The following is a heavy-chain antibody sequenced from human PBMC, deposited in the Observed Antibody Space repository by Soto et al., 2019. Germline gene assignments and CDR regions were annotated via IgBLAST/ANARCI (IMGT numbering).Heavy chain of an antibody. CDR3: ARHPIISFVGDTVKGYYGMDA. D-gene: IGHD1-26*01. CDR2: IYPGDPDT. J-gene: IGHJ6*02. V-gene: IGHV5-51*01. CDR1: GYSFTSYW. Sequence: GESLKISCKGSGYSFTSYWIGWVRQMPGKGLEWMGIIYPGDPDTRYSPSFQGQFTISADKSISTAYLQWSSLKASDTAMYYCARHPIISFVGDTVKGYYGMDAWGQGTRVTVSS.